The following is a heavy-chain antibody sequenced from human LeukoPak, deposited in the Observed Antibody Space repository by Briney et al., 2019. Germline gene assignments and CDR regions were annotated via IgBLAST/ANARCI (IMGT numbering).Heavy chain of an antibody. D-gene: IGHD3-22*01. CDR3: AKDPYYYDSSGYYYPTFFDY. J-gene: IGHJ4*02. CDR2: ISGSGGST. Sequence: PGGSLTLSCAASGFAFSSDAMSWVRQAPGKGLEWVSAISGSGGSTYYADSVKGRFTISRDNSKNTLYLQMNSLRAEDTAVYYCAKDPYYYDSSGYYYPTFFDYWGQGTLVTVSS. CDR1: GFAFSSDA. V-gene: IGHV3-23*01.